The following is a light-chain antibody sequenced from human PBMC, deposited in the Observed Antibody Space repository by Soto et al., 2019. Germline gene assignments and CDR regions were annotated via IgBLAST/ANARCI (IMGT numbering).Light chain of an antibody. V-gene: IGKV1-9*01. CDR3: QHLNSYPS. J-gene: IGKJ3*01. CDR2: GAS. CDR1: QGISGF. Sequence: DIQLTQSPSFLSASVGDRVTITCRASQGISGFLAWYQQSPGKAPKLLIYGASTLQTGVPSRFSGSGSGTEFTLTISSLQPEDFATYFCQHLNSYPSFGPGTKVEI.